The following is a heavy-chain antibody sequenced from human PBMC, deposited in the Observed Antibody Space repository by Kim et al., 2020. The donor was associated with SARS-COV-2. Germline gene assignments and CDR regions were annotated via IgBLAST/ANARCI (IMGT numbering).Heavy chain of an antibody. D-gene: IGHD3-3*01. CDR3: ARVGDFWTATRTVYFDY. CDR1: GYTFTGYY. V-gene: IGHV1-2*06. CDR2: INPNSGGT. Sequence: ASVKVSCKASGYTFTGYYMHWVRQAPGQGLEWMGRINPNSGGTNYAQKFQGRVTMTRDTSISTAYMELSRLRSDDTAVYYCARVGDFWTATRTVYFDYWGQGTLVTVSS. J-gene: IGHJ4*02.